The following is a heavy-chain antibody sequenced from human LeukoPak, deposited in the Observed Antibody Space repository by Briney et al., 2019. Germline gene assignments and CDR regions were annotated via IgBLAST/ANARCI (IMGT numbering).Heavy chain of an antibody. D-gene: IGHD6-13*01. CDR1: GGTFSSYA. J-gene: IGHJ6*03. Sequence: SVKVSCKASGGTFSSYAISWVRQAPGQGLEWMGGIIPIFGAANYAQKFQGRVTITTDESTSTAYMELSSLRSEDTAVYYCARDHGSSWLRYYMDVWGKGTTVTVSS. CDR3: ARDHGSSWLRYYMDV. V-gene: IGHV1-69*05. CDR2: IIPIFGAA.